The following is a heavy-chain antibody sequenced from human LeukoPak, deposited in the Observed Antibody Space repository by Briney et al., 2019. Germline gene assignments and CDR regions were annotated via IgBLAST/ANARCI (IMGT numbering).Heavy chain of an antibody. CDR1: GFTFSSYS. J-gene: IGHJ3*02. CDR2: ISGSGGST. CDR3: AKVVYESIAVAVVDAFDI. D-gene: IGHD6-19*01. Sequence: GGSLRLSCAASGFTFSSYSMNWVRQAPGKGLEWVSAISGSGGSTYYADSVKGRFTISRDNSKNTLYLQMNSLRAEDTAVYYCAKVVYESIAVAVVDAFDIWGQGTMVTVSS. V-gene: IGHV3-23*01.